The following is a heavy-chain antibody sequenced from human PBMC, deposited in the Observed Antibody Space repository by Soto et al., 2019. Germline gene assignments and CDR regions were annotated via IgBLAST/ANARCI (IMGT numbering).Heavy chain of an antibody. Sequence: QVQLHESGPGLLKPSQTLSLTCTVSGCSISIVCYYWKRLRQPPRKGLQWIGYIYSSGTTSYNPSLESRATISVDTPKNQFSLEVTSVTAADTAVYYCARLGGDYGDDGEMVYDSCDSWGQGTLVTVSS. CDR2: IYSSGTT. J-gene: IGHJ4*02. V-gene: IGHV4-30-4*01. CDR1: GCSISIVCYY. D-gene: IGHD4-17*01. CDR3: ARLGGDYGDDGEMVYDSCDS.